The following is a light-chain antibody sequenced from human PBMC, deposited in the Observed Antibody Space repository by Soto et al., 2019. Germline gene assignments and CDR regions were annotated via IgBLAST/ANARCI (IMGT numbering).Light chain of an antibody. CDR3: QQYKVYPYT. Sequence: DIQMTQSPSTLSASIGDRVTLTCRASQSLTGRLAWYQQKPGRPPKLLIYDVSILEIGVPSRFIGSESGTDFTLTISSLRPDDFAPFYCQQYKVYPYTFGQGTRLDI. J-gene: IGKJ2*01. V-gene: IGKV1-5*01. CDR1: QSLTGR. CDR2: DVS.